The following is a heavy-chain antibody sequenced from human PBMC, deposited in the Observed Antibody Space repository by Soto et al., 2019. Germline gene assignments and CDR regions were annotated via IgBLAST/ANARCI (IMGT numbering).Heavy chain of an antibody. CDR1: RCTFSSYA. V-gene: IGHV1-69*13. CDR2: IIPIFGTA. D-gene: IGHD3-9*01. Sequence: SVKVSCKASRCTFSSYAISWLRQPHGQVLEWMGGIIPIFGTANYAQKYQGRVTITADESTSTAYMELSSLRSEDTAVYYCARDPHYDILTGYYMTDYWGQGTLVTVSS. J-gene: IGHJ4*02. CDR3: ARDPHYDILTGYYMTDY.